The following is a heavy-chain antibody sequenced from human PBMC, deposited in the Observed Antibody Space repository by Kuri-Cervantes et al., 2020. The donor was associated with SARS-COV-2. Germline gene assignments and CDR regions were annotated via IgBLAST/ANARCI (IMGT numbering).Heavy chain of an antibody. Sequence: SETLSLTCAVYGGSFSGYYWNWIRQPPGKGLEWIGEINHSGSTNYNPSLNSRVTISIDTSKNQFSLKLSSVTAADTAVYYCAGGRSGRNYDFWSGYNTPFDYWGQGTLVTVSS. CDR1: GGSFSGYY. J-gene: IGHJ4*02. CDR3: AGGRSGRNYDFWSGYNTPFDY. CDR2: INHSGST. D-gene: IGHD3-3*01. V-gene: IGHV4-34*01.